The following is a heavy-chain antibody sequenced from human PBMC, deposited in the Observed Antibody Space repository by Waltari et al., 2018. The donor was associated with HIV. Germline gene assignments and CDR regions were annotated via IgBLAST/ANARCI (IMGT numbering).Heavy chain of an antibody. Sequence: QVQLVQSGAEVKKPGSSVKVSCKASGGTFSSYTISWVRQAPGQGLEWMGIDRPILGRVHYAPRFHGGGTLTADRAWGTAYLELSSLGCEDTAVYYCAGRVWEVMNGYVDYWGQGTLGTVSS. J-gene: IGHJ4*02. CDR3: AGRVWEVMNGYVDY. CDR1: GGTFSSYT. V-gene: IGHV1-69*02. CDR2: DRPILGRV. D-gene: IGHD3-16*01.